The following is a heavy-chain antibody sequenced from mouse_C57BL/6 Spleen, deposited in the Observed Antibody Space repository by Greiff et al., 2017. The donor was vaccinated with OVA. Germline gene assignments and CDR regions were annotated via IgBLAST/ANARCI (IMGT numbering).Heavy chain of an antibody. V-gene: IGHV5-12*02. Sequence: EVQGVESGGGLVQPGGSLKLSCATSGFTFSDYYMYWVRQTPEKRLEWVAYISNGGGSTYYPDTVKGRFTISRDNAKNTLYLQMSRLKSEDTAMYYCARHRYWGQGTLVTVSA. CDR3: ARHRY. J-gene: IGHJ3*01. CDR1: GFTFSDYY. CDR2: ISNGGGST.